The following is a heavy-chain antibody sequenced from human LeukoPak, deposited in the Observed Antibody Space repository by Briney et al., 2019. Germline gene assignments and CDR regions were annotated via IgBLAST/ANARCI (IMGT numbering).Heavy chain of an antibody. CDR2: ISSIGGRT. J-gene: IGHJ4*02. D-gene: IGHD5-18*01. V-gene: IGHV3-64D*09. CDR3: VKGSSGGNSYGFYDY. Sequence: PGGSLRLSCSVSGFTFSSYALHWVRQAPGIGLEYVSAISSIGGRTFYADSVRGRFTISRDNSKNTLYLQMSSLRAEDTAVYYCVKGSSGGNSYGFYDYWGQGTLVTVSS. CDR1: GFTFSSYA.